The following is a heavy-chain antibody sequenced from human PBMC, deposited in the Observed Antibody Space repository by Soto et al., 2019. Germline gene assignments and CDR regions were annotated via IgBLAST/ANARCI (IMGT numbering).Heavy chain of an antibody. J-gene: IGHJ4*02. V-gene: IGHV1-8*01. CDR3: ARGRASGSYYRRYN. CDR1: GNTFTSYD. D-gene: IGHD3-10*01. Sequence: ASVKVSCKASGNTFTSYDINWVRQATGHGLEWMGWINPNSGNIGYAQKFQGRVTMTRDTAIRTAYMEVSRLRSDDTAVYYCARGRASGSYYRRYNWGQGTLATV. CDR2: INPNSGNI.